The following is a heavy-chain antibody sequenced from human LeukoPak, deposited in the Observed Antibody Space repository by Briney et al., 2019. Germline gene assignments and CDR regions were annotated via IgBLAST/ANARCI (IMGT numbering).Heavy chain of an antibody. D-gene: IGHD2-2*03. CDR1: GGSMKNYY. Sequence: SETLSLTCTVSGGSMKNYYWIWIRQSPGKGLEWIGYIYYSGSTNYNPSLKSRVTISVDTSKNQFSLKLSSVTAADTAVYYCARAGYCSSTSCQWVPPLWGQGTTVTVSS. V-gene: IGHV4-59*01. CDR3: ARAGYCSSTSCQWVPPL. J-gene: IGHJ6*02. CDR2: IYYSGST.